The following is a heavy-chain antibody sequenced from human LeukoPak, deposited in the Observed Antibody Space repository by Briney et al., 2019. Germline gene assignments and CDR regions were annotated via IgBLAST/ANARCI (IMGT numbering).Heavy chain of an antibody. V-gene: IGHV1-58*02. Sequence: SVKVSRKASGFTFTSSTIQWVRQARGQRLEWIGWIVVGSGNTNYAQKFQERVIITRDMSTTTVYMELSSLRSEDTAVYYCAGTPWFGELTLDYWGQGTLVTVSS. D-gene: IGHD3-10*01. J-gene: IGHJ4*02. CDR1: GFTFTSST. CDR3: AGTPWFGELTLDY. CDR2: IVVGSGNT.